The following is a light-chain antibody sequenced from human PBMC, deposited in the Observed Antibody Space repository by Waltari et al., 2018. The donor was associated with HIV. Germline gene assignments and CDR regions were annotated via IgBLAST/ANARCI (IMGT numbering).Light chain of an antibody. J-gene: IGLJ2*01. CDR2: GNT. V-gene: IGLV1-40*01. Sequence: QSVLTQPPSVSGAPGQRVTISCTGGSSNIGAGYDVHWYQQRPGTAPKLLIYGNTNRPSGVPDRFSGSKSGTSASLAITGLQAEDESDYYCQSYDSSLSGVVFGGGTKLTVL. CDR1: SSNIGAGYD. CDR3: QSYDSSLSGVV.